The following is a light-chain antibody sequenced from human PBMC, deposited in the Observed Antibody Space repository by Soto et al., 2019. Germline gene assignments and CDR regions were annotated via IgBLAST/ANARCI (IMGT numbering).Light chain of an antibody. J-gene: IGKJ1*01. CDR2: DAS. CDR1: QSIKTW. CDR3: QQYSTSSRT. Sequence: DIQMTQSPSALSASVGDRVTITCRASQSIKTWLAWYQRKPGRAPNLLIYDASSLQSGVPPRFSGSGSGTEFTLTISSLQPDDFATYYCQQYSTSSRTFGQGTKVDIK. V-gene: IGKV1-5*01.